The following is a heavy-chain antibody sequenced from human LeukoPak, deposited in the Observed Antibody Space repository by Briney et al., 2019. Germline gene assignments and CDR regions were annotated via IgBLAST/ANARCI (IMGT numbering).Heavy chain of an antibody. CDR1: GGTFSSYA. J-gene: IGHJ4*02. CDR3: ARSVGATLAFDY. CDR2: IIPILGIA. Sequence: SVKVSCKASGGTFSSYAISWVRQAPGQGLERMGRIIPILGIANYAQKFQGRVTITADKSTSTAYMELSRLRSDDTAVYYCARSVGATLAFDYWGQGTLVTVSP. D-gene: IGHD1-26*01. V-gene: IGHV1-69*04.